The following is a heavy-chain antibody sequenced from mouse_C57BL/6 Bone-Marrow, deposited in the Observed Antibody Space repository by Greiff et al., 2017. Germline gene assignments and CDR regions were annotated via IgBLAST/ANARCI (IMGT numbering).Heavy chain of an antibody. J-gene: IGHJ3*01. CDR1: GYTFTDYY. Sequence: EVQLQQSGPELVKPGASVKISCKASGYTFTDYYMNWVKQNHGKSLEWIGDINPNNGGTSYNQKFKGKATLTVDKSSSTAYMELRSLTAEDSAVYSCAPSGDDGYYVSLAYWGQGTLVTVSA. D-gene: IGHD2-3*01. V-gene: IGHV1-26*01. CDR2: INPNNGGT. CDR3: APSGDDGYYVSLAY.